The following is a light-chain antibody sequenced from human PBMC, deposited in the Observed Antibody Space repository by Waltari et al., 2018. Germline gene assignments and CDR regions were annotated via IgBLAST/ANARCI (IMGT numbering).Light chain of an antibody. CDR3: SSYTTSNTRI. Sequence: QSALTQPASVSGSPGQSITISCTGTSSDVGGSNYVSWYQPHPGKAPKVTISDVSKRPSGVSNRFSGSKSGNTASLTSSGLQAEDEADYYGSSYTTSNTRIFGGGTKLTVL. CDR1: SSDVGGSNY. CDR2: DVS. J-gene: IGLJ2*01. V-gene: IGLV2-14*01.